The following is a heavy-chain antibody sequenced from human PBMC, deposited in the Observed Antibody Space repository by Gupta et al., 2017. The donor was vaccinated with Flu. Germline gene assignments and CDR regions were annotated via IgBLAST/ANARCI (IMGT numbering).Heavy chain of an antibody. V-gene: IGHV4-59*01. Sequence: PGKGLEWIGYIYYSGSTNYNPSLKSRVTISVDTSKNQFSLKLSSVTAADTAVYYCARAPQGIAAAGLGWFDPWGQGTLVTVSS. CDR3: ARAPQGIAAAGLGWFDP. CDR2: IYYSGST. D-gene: IGHD6-13*01. J-gene: IGHJ5*02.